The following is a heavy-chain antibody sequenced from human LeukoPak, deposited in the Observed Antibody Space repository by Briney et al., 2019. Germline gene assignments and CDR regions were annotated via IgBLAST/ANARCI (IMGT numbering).Heavy chain of an antibody. D-gene: IGHD6-19*01. CDR3: ASLSVTGTPDDY. Sequence: SETLSLTCTVSGGSMKSYYWSWIRQPPGKGLEWIGYIYHTGGTNYSPSLKSRITISVDTSENTFSLKLRSVTAADTAVYYCASLSVTGTPDDYWGRGTLVSVSS. CDR1: GGSMKSYY. CDR2: IYHTGGT. V-gene: IGHV4-59*01. J-gene: IGHJ4*02.